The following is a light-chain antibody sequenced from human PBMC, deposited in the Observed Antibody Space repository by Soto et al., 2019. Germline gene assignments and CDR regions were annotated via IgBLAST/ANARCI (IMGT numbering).Light chain of an antibody. CDR1: QSLVYSDGNTY. V-gene: IGKV2-30*01. Sequence: DLVMTQSPLSLPVTLGQPASISCRSSQSLVYSDGNTYLNWFHQRPGQSPRRLIYKVSNRDSGVPDRFSGSGSDTDFTLKISRVEAGDLGVYYCMQGTHWPFTFGPGTKVDIK. CDR3: MQGTHWPFT. J-gene: IGKJ3*01. CDR2: KVS.